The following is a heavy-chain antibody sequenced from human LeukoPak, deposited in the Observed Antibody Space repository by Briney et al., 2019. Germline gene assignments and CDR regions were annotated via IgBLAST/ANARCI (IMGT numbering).Heavy chain of an antibody. CDR2: IYHSGST. CDR1: GGSISSYY. Sequence: PSETLSLTCTVSGGSISSYYWGWIRQPPGKGLEWIGSIYHSGSTYYNPSLKSRVTISVDTSKNQFSLKLSSVTAADTAVYYCARPTLWDQRLVGDAFDIWGQGTMVTVSS. CDR3: ARPTLWDQRLVGDAFDI. V-gene: IGHV4-38-2*02. J-gene: IGHJ3*02. D-gene: IGHD6-6*01.